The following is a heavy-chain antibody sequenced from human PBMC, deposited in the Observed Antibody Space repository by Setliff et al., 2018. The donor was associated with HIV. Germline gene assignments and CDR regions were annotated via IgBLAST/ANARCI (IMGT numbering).Heavy chain of an antibody. Sequence: SVKVSCKASGGTFSSYAISWVRQAPGQGLEWMGGIIPIFNTANYAQKFQGRVTITADESTSTAYMELSSLRSEDTAVYFCARARQGSGSFDNWGQGTLVTVSS. D-gene: IGHD3-10*01. J-gene: IGHJ4*02. CDR2: IIPIFNTA. CDR3: ARARQGSGSFDN. V-gene: IGHV1-69*13. CDR1: GGTFSSYA.